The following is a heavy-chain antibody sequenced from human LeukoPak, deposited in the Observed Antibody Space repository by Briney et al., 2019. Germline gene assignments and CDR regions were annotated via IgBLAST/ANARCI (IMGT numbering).Heavy chain of an antibody. CDR2: ISSSGSTI. D-gene: IGHD3-22*01. V-gene: IGHV3-11*01. Sequence: GGSLRLSCAASGFTFSDYYMSWIRQAPGKGLEWVSYISSSGSTIYYADSVKGRFTISRDNAKNSLYLQMNSLRAEDTAVYYCARAPRYYYDSSEITLDYWGQGTLVTVSS. CDR3: ARAPRYYYDSSEITLDY. CDR1: GFTFSDYY. J-gene: IGHJ4*02.